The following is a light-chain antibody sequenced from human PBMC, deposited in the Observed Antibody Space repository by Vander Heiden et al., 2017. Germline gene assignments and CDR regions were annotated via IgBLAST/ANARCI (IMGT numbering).Light chain of an antibody. Sequence: DIVMTQSPLSLPVTPGEPASISCRSSQSLLHSNGYNYLDWYLQKPGQSPQLLIYLGSNRASGVPDRFSGSGSGTDFTLKISKLEAEDVGVYYCMQFLQTPWTFGQGTKVEIK. CDR2: LGS. CDR3: MQFLQTPWT. J-gene: IGKJ1*01. V-gene: IGKV2-28*01. CDR1: QSLLHSNGYNY.